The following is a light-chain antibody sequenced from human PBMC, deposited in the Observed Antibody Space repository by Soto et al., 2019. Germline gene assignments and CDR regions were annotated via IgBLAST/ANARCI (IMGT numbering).Light chain of an antibody. J-gene: IGLJ1*01. CDR3: SSYAGSNKWGYV. V-gene: IGLV2-8*01. CDR2: EVS. CDR1: SSDVGGYNY. Sequence: QSVLTQPPSASGSPGQSVTISCTGTSSDVGGYNYVSWYQQHPGKAPKLMIYEVSKRPSGVPDRFSGSKSGNTASLTVSGLQAEDEADYYCSSYAGSNKWGYVFGTGTKVTVL.